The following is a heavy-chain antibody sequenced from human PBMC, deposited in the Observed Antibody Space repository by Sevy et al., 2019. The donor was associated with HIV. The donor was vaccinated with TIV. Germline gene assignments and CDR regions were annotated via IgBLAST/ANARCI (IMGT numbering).Heavy chain of an antibody. CDR2: ISGSGGST. CDR1: GFTFSSYA. J-gene: IGHJ4*02. Sequence: GGSLRLSCAASGFTFSSYAMSWVRQAPGKGLEWVSAISGSGGSTYYADSVKGRFTISRDNSKNTLYLQMNSLRAEDTAVYYCAKDLDRAYDFWSGYHYFDYWGQGTLVTVSS. CDR3: AKDLDRAYDFWSGYHYFDY. D-gene: IGHD3-3*01. V-gene: IGHV3-23*01.